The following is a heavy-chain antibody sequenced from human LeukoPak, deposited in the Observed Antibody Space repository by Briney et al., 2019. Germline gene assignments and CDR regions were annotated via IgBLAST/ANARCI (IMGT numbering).Heavy chain of an antibody. CDR2: IYHSGST. D-gene: IGHD3-16*02. Sequence: SETLSLTCAVSGYSISSGYYWGWLRQPPGKGLEWIGSIYHSGSTYYNPSLKSRVTISVDTSKNQFSLKLSSVTAADTAVYYCARLFVSSWFDPWGQGTLVTISS. CDR1: GYSISSGYY. J-gene: IGHJ5*02. V-gene: IGHV4-38-2*01. CDR3: ARLFVSSWFDP.